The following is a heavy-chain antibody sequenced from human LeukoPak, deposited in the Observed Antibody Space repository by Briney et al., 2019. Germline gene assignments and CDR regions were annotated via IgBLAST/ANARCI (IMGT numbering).Heavy chain of an antibody. V-gene: IGHV4-34*01. Sequence: SETLSLTCAVYGGSFSGYYWSWIRQPPGKGLEWIGEINHSGSTNYNPSLKSRVTISVDTSKNQFSLKLSSVTAADTAVYYCARDYPLVYCSSTSCPGAYYYMDVWGKGTTVTVSS. D-gene: IGHD2-2*01. CDR1: GGSFSGYY. CDR3: ARDYPLVYCSSTSCPGAYYYMDV. J-gene: IGHJ6*03. CDR2: INHSGST.